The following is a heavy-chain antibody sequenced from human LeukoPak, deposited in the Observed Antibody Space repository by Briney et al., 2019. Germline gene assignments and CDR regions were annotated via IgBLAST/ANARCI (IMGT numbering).Heavy chain of an antibody. CDR1: GYTLTELS. J-gene: IGHJ5*02. V-gene: IGHV1-24*01. CDR3: ATAEPYCSSTSCYYWFDP. D-gene: IGHD2-2*01. CDR2: FDPEDGET. Sequence: GASVKVSCKVSGYTLTELSMHWVRQAPGKELEWMGGFDPEDGETIYAQKFQGRVTMTEDTSTDTAYMELSSLRSEDTAVYYCATAEPYCSSTSCYYWFDPWGQGTLVTVSS.